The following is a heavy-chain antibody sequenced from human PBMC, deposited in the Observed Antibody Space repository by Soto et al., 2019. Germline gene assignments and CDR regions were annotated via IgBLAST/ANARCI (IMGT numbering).Heavy chain of an antibody. J-gene: IGHJ6*02. V-gene: IGHV3-33*01. CDR2: VWYDGGNK. Sequence: QVQLVESGGGVVQPGRSLRLSCAASGFTFSSYGMHWVRQAPGKGLEWVALVWYDGGNKYYADSVKGRFTISRDNSKNTPYMQMNSLRDEDTAVYYCVRAAGYSGNDYVYYYGMDVWCQGTTVTVSS. CDR3: VRAAGYSGNDYVYYYGMDV. CDR1: GFTFSSYG. D-gene: IGHD5-12*01.